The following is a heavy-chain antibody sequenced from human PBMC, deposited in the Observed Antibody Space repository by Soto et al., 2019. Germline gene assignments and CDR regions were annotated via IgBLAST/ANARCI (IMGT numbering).Heavy chain of an antibody. CDR3: ATVATGYCSGGSCYSYNY. CDR1: GYTLTELS. Sequence: VKVSCKVSGYTLTELSMHWVRQAPGKGLEWMGGFDPEDGETIYAQKFQGRVTMTEDTSTDTAYMELSSLRSEDTAVYYCATVATGYCSGGSCYSYNYWGQGTLVTVSS. V-gene: IGHV1-24*01. D-gene: IGHD2-15*01. CDR2: FDPEDGET. J-gene: IGHJ4*02.